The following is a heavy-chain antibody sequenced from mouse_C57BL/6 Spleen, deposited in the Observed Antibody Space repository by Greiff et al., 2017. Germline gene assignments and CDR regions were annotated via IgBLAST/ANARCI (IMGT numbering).Heavy chain of an antibody. CDR1: GYTFSNYW. D-gene: IGHD2-3*01. J-gene: IGHJ4*01. V-gene: IGHV6-3*01. Sequence: EVKLMESGGGLVQPGGSVKLSCVASGYTFSNYWMNWVRQSPEKGLEWVAQIRLKSDNNATDYEESVKGRFTFSRDDSTSSVYLQMNNLRAEDTGSYYCTDGYSYAMEDRGQGTSVTVSS. CDR2: IRLKSDNNAT. CDR3: TDGYSYAMED.